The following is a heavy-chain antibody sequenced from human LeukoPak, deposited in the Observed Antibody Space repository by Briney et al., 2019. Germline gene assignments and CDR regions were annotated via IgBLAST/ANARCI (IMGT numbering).Heavy chain of an antibody. Sequence: SQTLSLTCAFPGDSVSSNSAAWNWIRQSPSRGLEWPGSTYYRSKWYNDYDVSVKSRITINPDTSKNQFSLQLNSVTPEDTAVYYCARGDYGDYDSYWFDPWGQGTLVTVSS. V-gene: IGHV6-1*01. D-gene: IGHD4-17*01. CDR3: ARGDYGDYDSYWFDP. CDR2: TYYRSKWYN. J-gene: IGHJ5*02. CDR1: GDSVSSNSAA.